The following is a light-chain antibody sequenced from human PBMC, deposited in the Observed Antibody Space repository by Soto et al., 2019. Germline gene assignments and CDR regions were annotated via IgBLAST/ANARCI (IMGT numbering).Light chain of an antibody. Sequence: QSALTQPASVSGSPGQSITISCTGTSNDVGGYSFVSWYQQHPGKAPKLMIYDVNNRPSGVSDRFSGSKSGNTASLTISGLQAEDEADYYCTSYTSSSTLVVFGGGTKVTVL. J-gene: IGLJ2*01. CDR2: DVN. CDR1: SNDVGGYSF. CDR3: TSYTSSSTLVV. V-gene: IGLV2-14*01.